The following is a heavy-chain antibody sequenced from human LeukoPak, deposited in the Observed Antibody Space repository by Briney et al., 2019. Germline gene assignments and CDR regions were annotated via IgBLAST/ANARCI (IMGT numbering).Heavy chain of an antibody. D-gene: IGHD6-13*01. J-gene: IGHJ3*02. CDR1: GFTFSSYG. CDR3: ARDRGAAGTGDDAFDI. Sequence: PGGPLRLSCAASGFTFSSYGMHGVRQAPAKGLEGVAVIWYVGSNKYYADSVKGRFTISRDNSKNTLYLQMNSLRAEDTAVYYCARDRGAAGTGDDAFDIWGQGTMVTVSS. CDR2: IWYVGSNK. V-gene: IGHV3-33*01.